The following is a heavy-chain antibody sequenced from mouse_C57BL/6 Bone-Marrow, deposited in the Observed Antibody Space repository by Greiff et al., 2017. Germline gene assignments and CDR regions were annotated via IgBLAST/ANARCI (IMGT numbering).Heavy chain of an antibody. J-gene: IGHJ4*01. V-gene: IGHV5-4*01. CDR1: GFTFSSYT. CDR3: ARDLGDYGGGGGAMDY. D-gene: IGHD2-4*01. CDR2: ISDGGSYT. Sequence: EVQGVESGGGLVKPGGSLKLSCAASGFTFSSYTMSWVRQTPEKRLEWVATISDGGSYTYYPDNVKGRFTISRDNAKNNLYLQMSHLKSEDTAMYYCARDLGDYGGGGGAMDYWGQGTSVTVSS.